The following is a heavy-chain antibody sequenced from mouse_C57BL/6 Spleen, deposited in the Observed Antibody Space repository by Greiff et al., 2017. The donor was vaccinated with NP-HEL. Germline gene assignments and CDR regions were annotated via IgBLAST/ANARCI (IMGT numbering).Heavy chain of an antibody. V-gene: IGHV1-50*01. CDR1: GYTFTSYW. CDR3: ARVHYYGSSSYYFDY. J-gene: IGHJ2*01. CDR2: IDPSDSYT. Sequence: VQLQQPGAELVKPGASVKLSCKASGYTFTSYWMQWVKQRPGQGLEWIGEIDPSDSYTNYNQKFKGKATLTVDTSSSTAYMQLSSLTSEDSAVYYCARVHYYGSSSYYFDYWGQGTTLTVSS. D-gene: IGHD1-1*01.